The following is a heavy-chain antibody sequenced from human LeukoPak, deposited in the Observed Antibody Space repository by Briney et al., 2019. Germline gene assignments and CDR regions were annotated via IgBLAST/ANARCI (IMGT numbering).Heavy chain of an antibody. J-gene: IGHJ2*01. V-gene: IGHV4-61*02. CDR3: AREIMTTVVTRDWYFDL. Sequence: PSQTLSFTCTVSGGSISSGSYYWSWIRQPAGKGLEWIGRIYTSGSTNYNPSLKSRVTISVDTSKNQFSLKLSSVTAADTAVYYCAREIMTTVVTRDWYFDLWGRGTLVTVSS. D-gene: IGHD4-23*01. CDR2: IYTSGST. CDR1: GGSISSGSYY.